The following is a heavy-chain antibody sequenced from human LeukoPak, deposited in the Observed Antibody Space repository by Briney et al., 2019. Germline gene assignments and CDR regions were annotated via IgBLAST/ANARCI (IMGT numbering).Heavy chain of an antibody. D-gene: IGHD4-17*01. J-gene: IGHJ3*02. Sequence: SETLSLTCTVSGVSLNLFYWSWIRQPPRKGLEWIGDISYTGTTYYNPSLKTRVTISLDTSKNHFSLNLGSATAADTAVYYCARDFARNSGDYGNDGFDIWGLGTMVTVSS. V-gene: IGHV4-59*01. CDR2: ISYTGTT. CDR3: ARDFARNSGDYGNDGFDI. CDR1: GVSLNLFY.